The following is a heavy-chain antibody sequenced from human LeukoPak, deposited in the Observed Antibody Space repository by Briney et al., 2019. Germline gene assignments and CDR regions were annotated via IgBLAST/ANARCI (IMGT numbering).Heavy chain of an antibody. V-gene: IGHV3-23*01. CDR2: ISGSGGST. CDR3: AKDLAHGSGSYYNLAYFDY. CDR1: GFTFSSYA. D-gene: IGHD3-10*01. Sequence: GGSLRLSCAASGFTFSSYAMSWVRQAPGKGLEWVSAISGSGGSTYYADPVKGRFTISRDNSKNTLYLQMNSLRVEDTAVYYCAKDLAHGSGSYYNLAYFDYWGQGTLVTVSS. J-gene: IGHJ4*02.